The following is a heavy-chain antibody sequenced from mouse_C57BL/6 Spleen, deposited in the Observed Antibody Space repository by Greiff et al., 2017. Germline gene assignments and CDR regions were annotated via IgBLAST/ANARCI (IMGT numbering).Heavy chain of an antibody. D-gene: IGHD2-3*01. CDR3: ASSVYDGYPSYWYFDV. CDR2: ISYSGST. V-gene: IGHV3-8*01. Sequence: EVMLVESGPGLAKPSQSLSLTCSVTGYSITSDYWNWIRKFPGNKLEYMGYISYSGSTYYNPSLKSRISITRDTFKNQYYLQLNSVTTEDTATYYCASSVYDGYPSYWYFDVWGTGTTVTVSS. CDR1: GYSITSDY. J-gene: IGHJ1*03.